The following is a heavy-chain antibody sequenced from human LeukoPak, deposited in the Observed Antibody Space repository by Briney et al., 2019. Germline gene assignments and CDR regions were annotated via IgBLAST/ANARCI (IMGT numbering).Heavy chain of an antibody. CDR3: ARDSPRRSGWGIDY. CDR1: GYTFTGYY. V-gene: IGHV1-2*02. J-gene: IGHJ4*02. D-gene: IGHD6-19*01. Sequence: ASVKVSCKASGYTFTGYYMHWVRQAPGQGLEWMGWINPNSGGTNYAQKFQGRVTMTTDTSTSTAYMELRSLRSDDTAVYYCARDSPRRSGWGIDYWGQGTLVTVSS. CDR2: INPNSGGT.